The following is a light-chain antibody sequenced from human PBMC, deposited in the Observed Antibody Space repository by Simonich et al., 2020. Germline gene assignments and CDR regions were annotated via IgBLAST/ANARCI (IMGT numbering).Light chain of an antibody. Sequence: QSALTQPASVSGSPGPSITISCTGTSSDVGGSNLVSWYQQHPGKAPKLMIYEGSNRPSGVSNRFSCSKSGNTASLTISGLQAEDEADYYCCSYAGSSTFGVFGGGTKLTVL. CDR1: SSDVGGSNL. CDR2: EGS. J-gene: IGLJ3*02. CDR3: CSYAGSSTFGV. V-gene: IGLV2-23*03.